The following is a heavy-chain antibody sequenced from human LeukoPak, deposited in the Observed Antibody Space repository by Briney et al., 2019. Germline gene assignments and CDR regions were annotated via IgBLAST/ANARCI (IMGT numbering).Heavy chain of an antibody. V-gene: IGHV4-39*01. J-gene: IGHJ4*02. CDR1: GGSISSSSYY. D-gene: IGHD3-16*01. CDR3: AKVGGYFDY. CDR2: IYYSGST. Sequence: PSETLSLTCTVSGGSISSSSYYWGWIRQPPGKGLEWIGSIYYSGSTYYNPSLKSRVTISVDTSKNQFSLKLSSVTAADTAVYFWAKVGGYFDYWGQGTLVTVSS.